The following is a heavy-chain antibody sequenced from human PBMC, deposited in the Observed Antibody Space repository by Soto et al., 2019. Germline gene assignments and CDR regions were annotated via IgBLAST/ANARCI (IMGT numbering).Heavy chain of an antibody. V-gene: IGHV3-15*07. D-gene: IGHD3-3*01. Sequence: EVQLVESGGGLVKPGGSLRLSCAASGFTFSNAWMNWVRQAPGKGLEWVGRIKSKTDGGTTDYAAPVKGRFTISRDDSTSTLYLQMNSLKTENTAVNYCTTIPHNTVFGAKQRVPVAYDYWGQGTLVTVSS. CDR2: IKSKTDGGTT. CDR1: GFTFSNAW. CDR3: TTIPHNTVFGAKQRVPVAYDY. J-gene: IGHJ4*02.